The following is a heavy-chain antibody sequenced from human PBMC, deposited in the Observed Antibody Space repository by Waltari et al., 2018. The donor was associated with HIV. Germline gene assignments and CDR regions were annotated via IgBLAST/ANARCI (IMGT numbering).Heavy chain of an antibody. Sequence: QVQLVQSGPEVKKPGSSVKVSCKASGGTFSSSAITWVRQAPGQGLEWRGGISPIFGTSNYAQKFQGRVTITADESTSTVYMELSSLRSEDTAVYYCARVSEIYSSSSGAFDYWGQGTLVTVSS. D-gene: IGHD6-6*01. V-gene: IGHV1-69*01. CDR2: ISPIFGTS. CDR1: GGTFSSSA. CDR3: ARVSEIYSSSSGAFDY. J-gene: IGHJ4*02.